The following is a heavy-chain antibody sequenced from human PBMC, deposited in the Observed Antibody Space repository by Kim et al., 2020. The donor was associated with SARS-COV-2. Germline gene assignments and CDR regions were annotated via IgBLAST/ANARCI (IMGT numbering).Heavy chain of an antibody. CDR2: INHSGST. J-gene: IGHJ6*02. D-gene: IGHD6-19*01. V-gene: IGHV4-34*01. CDR3: ARGIAVAGTSGEGYPRFYYYYGMDV. Sequence: SETLSLTCAVYGGSFSGYYWSWIRQPPGKGLEWIGEINHSGSTNYNPSLKSRVTISVDTSKNQFSLKLSSVTAADTAVYYCARGIAVAGTSGEGYPRFYYYYGMDVWGQGTTVTVSS. CDR1: GGSFSGYY.